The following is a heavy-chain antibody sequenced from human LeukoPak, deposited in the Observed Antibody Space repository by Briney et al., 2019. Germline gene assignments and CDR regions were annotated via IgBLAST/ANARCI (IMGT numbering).Heavy chain of an antibody. D-gene: IGHD4-23*01. V-gene: IGHV4-39*07. CDR2: IYYSGST. CDR3: ARSRDYGGAGLPGY. Sequence: SETLSLTCTVSGGSISSSSYYWGWTRQPPGKGLEWIGSIYYSGSTNYNPSLKSRVTISVDTSKNQFSLKLSSVTAADTAVYYCARSRDYGGAGLPGYWGQGTLVTVSS. CDR1: GGSISSSSYY. J-gene: IGHJ4*02.